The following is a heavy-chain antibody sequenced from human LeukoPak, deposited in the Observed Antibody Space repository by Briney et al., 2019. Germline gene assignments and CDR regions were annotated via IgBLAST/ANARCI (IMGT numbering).Heavy chain of an antibody. Sequence: ASETLSLTCTVSGGSISSYYWSWIRQPPGKGLEWIGYIYYSGSTNYNPSLKSRVTISVDTSKNQFSLKLSSVTAADTAVYYCARTAGYSSSWAFDYWGQGTLVTVSS. J-gene: IGHJ4*02. CDR2: IYYSGST. CDR1: GGSISSYY. D-gene: IGHD6-13*01. CDR3: ARTAGYSSSWAFDY. V-gene: IGHV4-59*01.